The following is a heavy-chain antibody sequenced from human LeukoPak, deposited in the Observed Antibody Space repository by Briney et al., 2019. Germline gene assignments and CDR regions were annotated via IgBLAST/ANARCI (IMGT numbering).Heavy chain of an antibody. CDR1: GVSISSYY. CDR3: ARDRRNYYYYGMDV. Sequence: SETLSLTCTASGVSISSYYWSWIRQPPGKGLEWIGYIYYSGSTNYNPSLKSRVTISVDTSKKQFSLKLSSVTAADTAVYYRARDRRNYYYYGMDVWGQGTTVTVSS. J-gene: IGHJ6*02. CDR2: IYYSGST. V-gene: IGHV4-59*01.